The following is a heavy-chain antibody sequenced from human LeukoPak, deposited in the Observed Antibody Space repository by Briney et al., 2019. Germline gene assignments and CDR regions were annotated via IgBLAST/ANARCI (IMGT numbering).Heavy chain of an antibody. CDR1: GYTFTSYD. Sequence: ASVKVSCKASGYTFTSYDINWVRQATGQGLGWMGWMNPNSGNTGYAQKFQGRVTMTKNTSISTAYMELSSLRSEDTAVYYCARGRGYGDPYDYWGQGTLVTVSS. D-gene: IGHD4-17*01. CDR3: ARGRGYGDPYDY. V-gene: IGHV1-8*01. J-gene: IGHJ4*02. CDR2: MNPNSGNT.